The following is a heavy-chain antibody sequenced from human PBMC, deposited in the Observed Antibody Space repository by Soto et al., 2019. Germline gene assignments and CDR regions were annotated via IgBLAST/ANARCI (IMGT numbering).Heavy chain of an antibody. D-gene: IGHD6-13*01. Sequence: QVQLVQSGAEVKKPGSSVKVSFKASVGTFSSYAISWVRQAPGQGLEWMGGSIPIFGTANYAQKFQGRVTTNAAESTSTAYMELSSLRSDDTAVYYCASLAAPSYNSYYGMDVWGQGTTVTVSS. CDR3: ASLAAPSYNSYYGMDV. CDR1: VGTFSSYA. CDR2: SIPIFGTA. V-gene: IGHV1-69*01. J-gene: IGHJ6*02.